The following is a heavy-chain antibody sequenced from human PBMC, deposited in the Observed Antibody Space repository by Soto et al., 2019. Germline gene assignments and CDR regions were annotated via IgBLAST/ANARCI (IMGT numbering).Heavy chain of an antibody. J-gene: IGHJ4*02. CDR1: GGTFSSYA. CDR2: IIPIFGTA. D-gene: IGHD3-22*01. CDR3: ARFYKGYYDSSGYLDY. V-gene: IGHV1-69*13. Sequence: GASVKVSCKASGGTFSSYAISWVRQALGQGLEWMGGIIPIFGTANYAQKFQGRVTITADESTSTAYMELSSLRSEDTAVYYCARFYKGYYDSSGYLDYWGQGTLVTSPQ.